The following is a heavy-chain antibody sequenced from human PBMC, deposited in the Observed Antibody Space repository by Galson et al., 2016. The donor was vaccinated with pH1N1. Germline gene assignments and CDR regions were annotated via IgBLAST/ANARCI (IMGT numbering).Heavy chain of an antibody. CDR2: ISNDGTKK. J-gene: IGHJ4*02. D-gene: IGHD2/OR15-2a*01. CDR1: GFTFTSSA. V-gene: IGHV3-30*04. Sequence: SLRLSCAASGFTFTSSALHWFRQAPGKGLEWVAVISNDGTKKYYTDSVKGRFSVSRDNSKNTLYLQMNSLRGDDTAVYYCARAVFYDVDLLDYYFDHWGQGTLVTVSS. CDR3: ARAVFYDVDLLDYYFDH.